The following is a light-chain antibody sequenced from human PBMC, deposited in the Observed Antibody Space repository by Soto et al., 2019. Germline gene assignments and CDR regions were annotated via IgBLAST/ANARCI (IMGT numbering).Light chain of an antibody. Sequence: DIQMTHSPSSLSASVGDRVTITCRAGQNIFSSLNWYQQKPGKAPKLLIYAASSLQSGVPSRFSGSGSGTDFTLTITSLQPEDFATYYCQQSYNSPPITFGQGTRLEI. V-gene: IGKV1-39*01. J-gene: IGKJ5*01. CDR3: QQSYNSPPIT. CDR2: AAS. CDR1: QNIFSS.